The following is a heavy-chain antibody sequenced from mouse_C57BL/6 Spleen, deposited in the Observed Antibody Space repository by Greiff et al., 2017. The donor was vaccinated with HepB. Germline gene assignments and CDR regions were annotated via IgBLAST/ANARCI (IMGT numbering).Heavy chain of an antibody. CDR3: AKTVANYYAMDY. V-gene: IGHV2-5*01. J-gene: IGHJ4*01. CDR1: GFSLTSYG. CDR2: IWRGGST. Sequence: VQLQESGPGLVQPSQSLSITCTVSGFSLTSYGVHWVRQSPGKGLEWLGVIWRGGSTDYNAAFMSRLSITKDNSKSQVFFKMNSLQADDTAIYYCAKTVANYYAMDYWGQGTSVTVSS. D-gene: IGHD1-1*01.